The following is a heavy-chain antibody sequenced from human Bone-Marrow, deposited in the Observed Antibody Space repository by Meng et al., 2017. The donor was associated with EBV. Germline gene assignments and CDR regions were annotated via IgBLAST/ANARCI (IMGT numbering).Heavy chain of an antibody. CDR3: AVLLSTPLAFDS. CDR1: GYTFIVSY. V-gene: IGHV1-2*06. Sequence: QVGLGQFGAEVRKPGASLKVSCKTSGYTFIVSYIHWVRQAPGQGLEWMGRVNPTTGDSNYAQKFQGRVTMTRDNSINTAYMELASLTSDDTAMFYCAVLLSTPLAFDSWGQGTLVTVSS. J-gene: IGHJ4*02. D-gene: IGHD5/OR15-5a*01. CDR2: VNPTTGDS.